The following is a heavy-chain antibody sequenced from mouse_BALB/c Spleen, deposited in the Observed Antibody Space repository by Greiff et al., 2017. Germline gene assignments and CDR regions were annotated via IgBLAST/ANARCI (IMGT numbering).Heavy chain of an antibody. J-gene: IGHJ2*01. Sequence: VQLQQSGAELVRSGASVKLSCTASGFNIKDYYMHWVKQRPEQGLEWIGWIDPENGDTEYAPKFQGKATMTADTSSNTAYLQLSSLTSEDTAVYYCNPWYFDYWGQGTTPTGSS. CDR3: NPWYFDY. V-gene: IGHV14-4*02. CDR2: IDPENGDT. CDR1: GFNIKDYY.